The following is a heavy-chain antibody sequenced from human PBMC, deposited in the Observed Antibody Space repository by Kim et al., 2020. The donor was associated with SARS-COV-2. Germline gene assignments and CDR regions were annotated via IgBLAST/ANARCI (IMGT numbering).Heavy chain of an antibody. J-gene: IGHJ5*02. CDR3: ARRVGVAPYQNWFDP. D-gene: IGHD2-21*01. V-gene: IGHV5-51*01. Sequence: PSFQGQVTISADKSISTAYLQWSSLKAADTAMYYCARRVGVAPYQNWFDPWGQGTLVTVSS.